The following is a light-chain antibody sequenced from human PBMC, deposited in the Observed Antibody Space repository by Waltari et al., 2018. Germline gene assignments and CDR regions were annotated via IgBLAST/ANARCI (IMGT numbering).Light chain of an antibody. CDR3: AAWDDSLSGPA. V-gene: IGLV1-47*01. CDR2: RND. Sequence: QSVLTQPPSASGTPGQRVTIFCSGSNSNIVSHHVSWYQQLPGTAPKLLIYRNDQRPSGVPDRFSGSKSGTSASLAISGLRSEDEADYYCAAWDDSLSGPAFGGGTKLTVL. J-gene: IGLJ2*01. CDR1: NSNIVSHH.